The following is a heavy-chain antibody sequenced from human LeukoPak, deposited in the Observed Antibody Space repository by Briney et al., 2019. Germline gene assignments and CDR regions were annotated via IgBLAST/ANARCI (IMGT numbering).Heavy chain of an antibody. Sequence: GGSLRLSCAASGFTFSNYWMNWVRQATGKRTERVASIEKDGSEIMYVDSVKGRFTISRDNAKNSPYLQMNSLREEDAVVYYCAAGAGWLIDWWGQGTLVTVSS. D-gene: IGHD6-19*01. CDR3: AAGAGWLIDW. CDR1: GFTFSNYW. J-gene: IGHJ4*02. CDR2: IEKDGSEI. V-gene: IGHV3-7*01.